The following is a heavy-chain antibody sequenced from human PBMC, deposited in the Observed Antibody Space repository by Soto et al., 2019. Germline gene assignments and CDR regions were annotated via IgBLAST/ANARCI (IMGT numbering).Heavy chain of an antibody. J-gene: IGHJ4*02. CDR3: ARRSSGWYFDY. Sequence: EVQLLESGGGLVQPGGSLRLSCAASGFTFSSYAMSWVRRAPGKGLEWVSAISGSGGSTYYADSVKGRFTISRDNSKTTLYLQMNSLRAEDTAVYYCARRSSGWYFDYWGQGTLVTVSS. D-gene: IGHD6-19*01. V-gene: IGHV3-23*01. CDR2: ISGSGGST. CDR1: GFTFSSYA.